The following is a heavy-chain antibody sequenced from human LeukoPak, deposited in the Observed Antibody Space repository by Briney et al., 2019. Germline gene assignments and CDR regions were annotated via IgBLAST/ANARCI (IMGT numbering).Heavy chain of an antibody. CDR2: INPSGGST. CDR1: RYIFTTYY. CDR3: AWNVGSGLDY. D-gene: IGHD1-1*01. J-gene: IGHJ4*02. V-gene: IGHV1-46*01. Sequence: ASVKVPCKAARYIFTTYYLHWVRQAPGQGLEWMGFINPSGGSTSYAQNFQGRVTMTRDTSTSTVYMELSSLRSEDTAVYYCAWNVGSGLDYWGQGTLVTVSS.